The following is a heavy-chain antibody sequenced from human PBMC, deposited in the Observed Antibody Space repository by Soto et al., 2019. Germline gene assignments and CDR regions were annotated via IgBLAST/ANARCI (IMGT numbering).Heavy chain of an antibody. V-gene: IGHV3-23*01. Sequence: PGGSLRLSCAASGFTFSSYAMSWVRQAPGKGLEWVSAISGSGGSTYYADSVKGRFTISRDNSKNTLYLQMNSLRAEDTAVYYCAKTPSVAAAANNWFDPWGQGTLVTV. D-gene: IGHD6-13*01. J-gene: IGHJ5*02. CDR1: GFTFSSYA. CDR2: ISGSGGST. CDR3: AKTPSVAAAANNWFDP.